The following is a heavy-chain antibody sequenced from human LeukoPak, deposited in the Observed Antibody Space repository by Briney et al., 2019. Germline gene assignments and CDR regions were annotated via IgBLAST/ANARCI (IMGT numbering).Heavy chain of an antibody. D-gene: IGHD3-10*01. CDR3: TRSSSVTMVRDADKFDI. Sequence: GTSLKISCKASGYTFTTYYIHCVRQAPGQGLEWIGIIDPSGERASYARKFRGRVTITRDAFTSTVYVELNSLRSEDTAMYYCTRSSSVTMVRDADKFDIWGQGTTVTVSS. V-gene: IGHV1-46*01. CDR1: GYTFTTYY. CDR2: IDPSGERA. J-gene: IGHJ3*02.